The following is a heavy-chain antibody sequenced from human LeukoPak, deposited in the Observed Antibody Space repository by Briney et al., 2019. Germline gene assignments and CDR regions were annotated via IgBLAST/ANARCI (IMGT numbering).Heavy chain of an antibody. CDR2: ISSSGSTI. V-gene: IGHV3-48*03. J-gene: IGHJ3*02. Sequence: PGGSLRLSCAASGFTFSSYEMNWVRQAPGKGLEWVSYISSSGSTIYYADSVKGRFTISRDNAKNSLYLQMNSLRAEDTAVYYCAKPYSGSYPDAFDIWGQGTMVTVSS. D-gene: IGHD1-26*01. CDR1: GFTFSSYE. CDR3: AKPYSGSYPDAFDI.